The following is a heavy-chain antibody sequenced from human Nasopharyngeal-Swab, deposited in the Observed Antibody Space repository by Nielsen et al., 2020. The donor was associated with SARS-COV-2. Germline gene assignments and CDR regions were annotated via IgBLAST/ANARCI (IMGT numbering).Heavy chain of an antibody. CDR2: INHSGTT. D-gene: IGHD3-22*01. J-gene: IGHJ4*02. V-gene: IGHV4-34*01. CDR3: ARGHRSISMIVVVIATAHFYFDS. Sequence: ESLKISCAVYGGSFSGYYWSWIRQPPGKGLEWLGEINHSGTTRYNPSLKSRVSISSDTSKNQFSLKLSSVTAADTAVYYCARGHRSISMIVVVIATAHFYFDSWGRGTLVTVTS. CDR1: GGSFSGYY.